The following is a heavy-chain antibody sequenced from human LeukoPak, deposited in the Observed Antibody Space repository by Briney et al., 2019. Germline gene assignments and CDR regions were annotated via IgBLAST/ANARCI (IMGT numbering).Heavy chain of an antibody. V-gene: IGHV4-59*01. J-gene: IGHJ3*02. CDR1: GGSFSSYY. D-gene: IGHD2-21*02. Sequence: SETLSLTCAVYGGSFSSYYWSWIRQPPGKGLEWIGYIYYSGSTNYNPSLKSRVTISVDTSKNHFSLKLSSVTAADTAVYYCARVVVTAVGYNAFDIWGQGTMVTVSS. CDR3: ARVVVTAVGYNAFDI. CDR2: IYYSGST.